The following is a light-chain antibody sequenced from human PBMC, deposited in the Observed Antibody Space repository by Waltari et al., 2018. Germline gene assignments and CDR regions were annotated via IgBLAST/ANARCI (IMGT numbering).Light chain of an antibody. CDR1: GPNIGDNY. Sequence: QSVLTQPPSASGTPGQRVTISCSGSGPNIGDNYVYRYHQLPGMAPKLLIHRDDERPSGVPDRFSGSKSGTSASLAISGLRSEDAGDYYCAAWDDSLSGRVFGGGTKLTVL. J-gene: IGLJ3*02. CDR2: RDD. CDR3: AAWDDSLSGRV. V-gene: IGLV1-47*01.